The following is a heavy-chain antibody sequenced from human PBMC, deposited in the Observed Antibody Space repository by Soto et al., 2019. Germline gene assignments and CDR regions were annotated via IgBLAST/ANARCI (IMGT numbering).Heavy chain of an antibody. CDR2: IYYSGST. V-gene: IGHV4-31*03. J-gene: IGHJ5*02. D-gene: IGHD3-3*01. CDR1: GGSISSGGYY. Sequence: QVQLQESGPGLVKPSQTLSLTCTVSGGSISSGGYYWSWIRQHPGKGLEWIGYIYYSGSTYYNPSLKSRVTISVDTSKNQFSLKLSSVTAADTAVYYCAREGPVITIFGVVSFGNWFDPWGQGTLVTVSS. CDR3: AREGPVITIFGVVSFGNWFDP.